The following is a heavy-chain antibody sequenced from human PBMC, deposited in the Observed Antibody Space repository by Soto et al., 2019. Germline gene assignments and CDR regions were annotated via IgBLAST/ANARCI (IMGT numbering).Heavy chain of an antibody. Sequence: PGGSLRLSCAASGFTLSGYGMHWVRQAPGKGLELVAVISYDGNNKYYADSVKGRFTISRDNSKNTLYLQMNSLRAEDTAVYYCAKGGRGTYYYYYGVDVWGQGTTVTVSS. CDR3: AKGGRGTYYYYYGVDV. D-gene: IGHD1-1*01. CDR1: GFTLSGYG. V-gene: IGHV3-30*18. CDR2: ISYDGNNK. J-gene: IGHJ6*02.